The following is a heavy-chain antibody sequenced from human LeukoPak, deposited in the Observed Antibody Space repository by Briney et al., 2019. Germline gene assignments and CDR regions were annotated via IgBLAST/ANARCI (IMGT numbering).Heavy chain of an antibody. D-gene: IGHD5-12*01. J-gene: IGHJ4*02. CDR2: ISYDGSNK. Sequence: GGSLRLSCAASGFTFSSYAMHWVRQAPGKGLEWVALISYDGSNKYYADSVKGRFTISRDNSKNTLYLQMNSLRAEDTAVYYCAKGVATMAYYFDYWGQGTLVTVSS. CDR1: GFTFSSYA. V-gene: IGHV3-30*04. CDR3: AKGVATMAYYFDY.